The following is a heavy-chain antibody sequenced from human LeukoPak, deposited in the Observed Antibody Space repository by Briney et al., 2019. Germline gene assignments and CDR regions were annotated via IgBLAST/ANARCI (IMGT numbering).Heavy chain of an antibody. D-gene: IGHD6-19*01. J-gene: IGHJ4*02. CDR3: AKDLWPDSSGWYGLPFDY. CDR1: GFTFSTYV. V-gene: IGHV3-30*18. Sequence: GGSLRLSCAASGFTFSTYVMHWVRQAPGKGLEWVAVISYDGSNKYYADSVKGRFTISRDNSKNTLYLQMNSLRAEDTAVYYCAKDLWPDSSGWYGLPFDYWGQGTLVTVSS. CDR2: ISYDGSNK.